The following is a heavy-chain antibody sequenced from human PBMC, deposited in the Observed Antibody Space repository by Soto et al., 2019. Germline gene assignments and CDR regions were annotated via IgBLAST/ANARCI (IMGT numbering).Heavy chain of an antibody. V-gene: IGHV4-61*01. CDR3: ARAISPATGGGGDAFDI. CDR1: GGSVSSGSYY. J-gene: IGHJ3*02. Sequence: QVQLQESGPGLVKPSETLSLTCTVSGGSVSSGSYYWSWIRQPPGKGLEWIGYIYYSGSTNYNPSLKSRVTISVDTSKNQFSLKLSSVTAADTAVYYCARAISPATGGGGDAFDIWGQGTMVNVSS. CDR2: IYYSGST. D-gene: IGHD2-2*01.